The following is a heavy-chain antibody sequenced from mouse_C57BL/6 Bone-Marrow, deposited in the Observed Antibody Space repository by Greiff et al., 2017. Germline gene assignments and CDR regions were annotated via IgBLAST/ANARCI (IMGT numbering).Heavy chain of an antibody. CDR1: GYTFTDYY. D-gene: IGHD2-4*01. Sequence: QVQLQQSGAELVRPGASVKLSCKASGYTFTDYYITWVKQRPGQGLEWIARIYPGSGNTYYNEKFKGKATLTAEKSSSTAYMQLSSLTSEDSAVYFCARRGNYDYAWFAYWGQGSLVTVSA. V-gene: IGHV1-76*01. CDR2: IYPGSGNT. J-gene: IGHJ3*01. CDR3: ARRGNYDYAWFAY.